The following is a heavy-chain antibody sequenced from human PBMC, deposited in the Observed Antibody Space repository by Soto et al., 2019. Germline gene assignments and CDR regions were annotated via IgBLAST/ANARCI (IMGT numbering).Heavy chain of an antibody. CDR2: IYYSGST. CDR1: GGSISSSSYY. J-gene: IGHJ4*02. D-gene: IGHD6-13*01. V-gene: IGHV4-39*01. Sequence: SETLSLTCTVSGGSISSSSYYWGWIRQPPGKGLEWIGSIYYSGSTYYNPSLKSRVTISVDTSKNQFSLKLSSVTAADTAVYYLAGLLFSSWSYYLDSWGRGTLSPSPQ. CDR3: AGLLFSSWSYYLDS.